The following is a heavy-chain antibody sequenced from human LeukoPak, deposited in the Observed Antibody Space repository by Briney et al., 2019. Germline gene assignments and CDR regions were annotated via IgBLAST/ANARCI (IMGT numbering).Heavy chain of an antibody. J-gene: IGHJ4*02. Sequence: GASVKVSCKASGYTFTSYYMHWLRQAPGQGLEWMGIINPSGGSTSYAQKFQGRVTMTRDTSTSTVYMELSSLRSEDTAVYYCAREGNSGYDYIRFDYWGQGTLVTVSS. CDR2: INPSGGST. D-gene: IGHD5-12*01. CDR1: GYTFTSYY. CDR3: AREGNSGYDYIRFDY. V-gene: IGHV1-46*01.